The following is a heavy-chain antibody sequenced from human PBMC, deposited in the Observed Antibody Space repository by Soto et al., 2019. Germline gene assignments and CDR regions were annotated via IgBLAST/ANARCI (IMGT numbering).Heavy chain of an antibody. CDR3: AKVRQQLVGGFGY. J-gene: IGHJ4*02. CDR2: ISGSGGST. D-gene: IGHD6-6*01. V-gene: IGHV3-23*01. Sequence: GSLRLSCAASGFTFSSYAMSWVRQAPGKGLEWVSAISGSGGSTYYADSVKGRFTISRDNSKNTLYLQMNSLRAEDMAVYYCAKVRQQLVGGFGYWGQRTLVTVSS. CDR1: GFTFSSYA.